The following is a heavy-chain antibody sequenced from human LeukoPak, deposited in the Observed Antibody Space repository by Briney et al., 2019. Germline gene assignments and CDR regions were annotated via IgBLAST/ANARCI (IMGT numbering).Heavy chain of an antibody. Sequence: SETLSLTCAVYGESFSGYSWSWIRQPPGKGLEWIGEINHTGTTNYNPSLKSRVTISVDTSKKQFSLKLSSVTAADTAVYYCARAPSTIPSQPAGRDYWGQGTLVTISS. V-gene: IGHV4-34*01. CDR3: ARAPSTIPSQPAGRDY. CDR1: GESFSGYS. J-gene: IGHJ4*02. D-gene: IGHD2-2*02. CDR2: INHTGTT.